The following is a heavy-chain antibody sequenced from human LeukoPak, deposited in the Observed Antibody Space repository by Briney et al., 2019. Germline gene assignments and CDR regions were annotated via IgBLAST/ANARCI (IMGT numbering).Heavy chain of an antibody. Sequence: PSETLSLTCTVSGGSISSYYWSWIRQPPGKGLEWIGYIYYSGSTNYNPSLKSRVTISVDTSKNQFSLKLSSVTAADTAVYYCARLPAPSGWVYWGQGTLVTVSS. CDR3: ARLPAPSGWVY. D-gene: IGHD3-10*01. J-gene: IGHJ4*02. V-gene: IGHV4-59*08. CDR1: GGSISSYY. CDR2: IYYSGST.